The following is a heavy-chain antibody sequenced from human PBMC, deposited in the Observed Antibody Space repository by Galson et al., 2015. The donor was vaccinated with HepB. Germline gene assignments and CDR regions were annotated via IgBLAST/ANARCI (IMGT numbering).Heavy chain of an antibody. D-gene: IGHD5-12*01. CDR2: ITWDGDTT. J-gene: IGHJ6*02. Sequence: SLRLSCAASGFSFTDYTMHWVRQAPGKGLEWVSLITWDGDTTYYADSVKGRFTISGDNSKNSLYLQMNSLRTEDTALYYCAKGYSGYDPYYYYYGMDVWGQGTTVTVSS. CDR3: AKGYSGYDPYYYYYGMDV. CDR1: GFSFTDYT. V-gene: IGHV3-43*01.